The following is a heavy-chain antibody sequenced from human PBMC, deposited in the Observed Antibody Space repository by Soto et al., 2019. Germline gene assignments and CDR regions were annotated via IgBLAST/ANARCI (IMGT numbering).Heavy chain of an antibody. V-gene: IGHV1-69*13. D-gene: IGHD2-2*01. CDR3: ARRAYPSMNWFDP. J-gene: IGHJ5*02. CDR2: IIPIFGTA. Sequence: SVKVSCKASGGTFSSYAISWVRQAPGQGLEWMGGIIPIFGTANYAQKFQGRVTITADESTSTAYMELSSLRSEDTAVYYCARRAYPSMNWFDPWGQGTLVTVSS. CDR1: GGTFSSYA.